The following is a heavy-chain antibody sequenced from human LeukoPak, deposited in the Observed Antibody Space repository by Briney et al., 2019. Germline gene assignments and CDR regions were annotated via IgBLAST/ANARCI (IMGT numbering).Heavy chain of an antibody. CDR2: INPNSGGT. CDR1: GYTFTGYY. D-gene: IGHD4-17*01. Sequence: GASVKVSCKASGYTFTGYYMHWVRQAPGQGLEWMGWINPNSGGTNYAQKFQGRVTMTRDTSISTAYMELSRLRSDDTAVYYCARVDYGDNVALDYWGQGTLVTVSS. CDR3: ARVDYGDNVALDY. J-gene: IGHJ4*02. V-gene: IGHV1-2*02.